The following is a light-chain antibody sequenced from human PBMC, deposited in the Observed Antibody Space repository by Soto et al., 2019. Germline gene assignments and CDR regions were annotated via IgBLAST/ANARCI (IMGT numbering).Light chain of an antibody. V-gene: IGLV2-23*02. CDR1: ISDVGSYNL. J-gene: IGLJ1*01. CDR2: EVS. Sequence: QSVLTQPASVSGSPGQSITISCTGTISDVGSYNLVSWYQQHPGKAPKLMIYEVSKRPSGVSNRFSGSKSGNTASLTISGLQAEDEADYYCCSYAGSSTFFGTGTKVTVL. CDR3: CSYAGSSTF.